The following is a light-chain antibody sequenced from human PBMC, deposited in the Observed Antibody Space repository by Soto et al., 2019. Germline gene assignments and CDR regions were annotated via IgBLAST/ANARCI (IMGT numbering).Light chain of an antibody. J-gene: IGKJ1*01. CDR1: QSDSSK. V-gene: IGKV3-15*01. CDR3: QQSNNWPPWT. Sequence: EIVMTQSPATLSVSPGERSTLSCMASQSDSSKLAWYQQKPGQPPRLLIYGASTRATGIPARFSGSGSGTEFTLTISSLQSEDFAVYYCQQSNNWPPWTVGQGTKVEI. CDR2: GAS.